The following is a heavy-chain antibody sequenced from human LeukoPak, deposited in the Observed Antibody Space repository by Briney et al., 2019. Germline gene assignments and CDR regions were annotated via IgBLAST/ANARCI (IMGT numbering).Heavy chain of an antibody. V-gene: IGHV3-48*01. J-gene: IGHJ3*02. CDR3: VRGSLLLNSYDAFDI. CDR2: ISSSSRTI. D-gene: IGHD2-15*01. Sequence: PGGSLRLSCAASGFTFSHYNMNWVRQAPGKGLEWVSYISSSSRTIYYADSVQGRFTISRDNAKNSLYLQMNSLRAEDTALYYCVRGSLLLNSYDAFDIWGQGTMVTVSS. CDR1: GFTFSHYN.